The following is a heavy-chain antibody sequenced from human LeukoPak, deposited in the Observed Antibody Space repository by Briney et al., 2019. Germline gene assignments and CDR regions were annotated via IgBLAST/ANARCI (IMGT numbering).Heavy chain of an antibody. CDR1: GGSFSGYH. V-gene: IGHV4-34*01. CDR3: ARGFPTSSRWFDP. Sequence: SETLSLTCGVYGGSFSGYHWTWIRLRPGKGLDWIGDIDHSGSAHYNPSLKGRVTISIDTSNKQFSLNLHSATAADTAVYYCARGFPTSSRWFDPWGQGTLVTVSS. D-gene: IGHD6-6*01. CDR2: IDHSGSA. J-gene: IGHJ5*02.